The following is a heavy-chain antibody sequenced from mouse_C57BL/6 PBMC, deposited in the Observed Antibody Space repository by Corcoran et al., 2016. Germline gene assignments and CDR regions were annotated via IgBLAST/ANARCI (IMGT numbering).Heavy chain of an antibody. Sequence: QVQLKPSGAELVRPGASVKLSCKASGYTFTDYYINWVKQRPGQGLEWIARIYPGSGNTYYNEKFKGKATLTAEKSSSTAYMQLSSLTAEDSAVYFWARWGGHYFDYWGQGTTLTVSA. CDR1: GYTFTDYY. CDR3: ARWGGHYFDY. D-gene: IGHD1-1*02. CDR2: IYPGSGNT. V-gene: IGHV1-76*01. J-gene: IGHJ2*01.